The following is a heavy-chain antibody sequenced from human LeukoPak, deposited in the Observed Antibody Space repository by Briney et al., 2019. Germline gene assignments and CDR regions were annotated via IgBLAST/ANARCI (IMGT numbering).Heavy chain of an antibody. D-gene: IGHD6-19*01. CDR1: GFTFSSYA. CDR3: VKDRYRVYSSGWYAFVY. CDR2: ISSNGGST. V-gene: IGHV3-64D*06. J-gene: IGHJ4*02. Sequence: PGGSLRLSCSASGFTFSSYAMHWVRQAPGKGLEYVSAISSNGGSTYYADSVKGRFTISRDNSKNTLYLQMSSLRAEDTAVYYCVKDRYRVYSSGWYAFVYWGQGTLVTVSS.